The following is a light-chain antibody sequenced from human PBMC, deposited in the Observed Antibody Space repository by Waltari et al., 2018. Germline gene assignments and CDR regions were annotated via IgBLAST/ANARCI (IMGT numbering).Light chain of an antibody. Sequence: QSVLTQPPSASGTPGQRVTFSCSGSGSNIGDNYIYWYHQLPGMAPKLLIYRDDERPSGVPDRFSGSKSGTSASLAISGLRSEDAGDYYCAAWDDSLSGRVFGGGTKLTVL. CDR2: RDD. CDR3: AAWDDSLSGRV. J-gene: IGLJ3*02. CDR1: GSNIGDNY. V-gene: IGLV1-47*01.